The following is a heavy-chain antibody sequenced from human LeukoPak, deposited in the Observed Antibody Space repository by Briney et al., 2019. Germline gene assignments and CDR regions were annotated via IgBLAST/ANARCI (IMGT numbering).Heavy chain of an antibody. CDR3: ATDQTGANDAFDI. J-gene: IGHJ3*02. CDR2: FDPEDGET. V-gene: IGHV1-24*01. CDR1: GHTLTELS. Sequence: ASVKVSCKVSGHTLTELSMHWVRQAPGKGLEGMGNFDPEDGETMYAQKFQGRVTMTEDTSTDTAYMELSSLRSEDTAVYYCATDQTGANDAFDIWGQGTMVTVSS. D-gene: IGHD1-26*01.